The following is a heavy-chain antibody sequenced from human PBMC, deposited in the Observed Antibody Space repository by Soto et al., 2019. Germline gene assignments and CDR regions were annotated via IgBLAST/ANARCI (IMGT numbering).Heavy chain of an antibody. V-gene: IGHV1-69*12. Sequence: QVQLVQSGSEVKKPGSSVKVSCKASGGTFSNYAITWVRQAPGQGLEWMGGIIPIFGTTNYAQKFQGRVTITEDESTSTAYMELSSLRSEDTAVYYCARVGCSGGSCYTDWFDPWGQGTLVTVSS. D-gene: IGHD2-15*01. CDR3: ARVGCSGGSCYTDWFDP. J-gene: IGHJ5*02. CDR1: GGTFSNYA. CDR2: IIPIFGTT.